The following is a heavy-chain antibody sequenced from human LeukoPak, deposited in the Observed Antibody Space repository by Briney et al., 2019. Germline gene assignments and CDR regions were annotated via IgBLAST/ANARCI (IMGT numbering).Heavy chain of an antibody. CDR1: GFTFSSNW. CDR3: TRNSNSGCYDYFEY. D-gene: IGHD3-22*01. Sequence: PGGSLRLSCAASGFTFSSNWMSWVRQAPGKGLEWVANINQRGSEKSHVDSVKGRFTISRDNAKNSLYLQMNSLRDEDTAIYYCTRNSNSGCYDYFEYWGQGTLVTVSS. J-gene: IGHJ4*02. CDR2: INQRGSEK. V-gene: IGHV3-7*01.